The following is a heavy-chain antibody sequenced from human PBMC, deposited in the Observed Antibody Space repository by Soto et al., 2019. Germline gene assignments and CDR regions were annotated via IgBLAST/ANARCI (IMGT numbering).Heavy chain of an antibody. CDR2: IHYSARTST. Sequence: PSETLSLTCAVSGGPISSGDYYWTWILQPPGKGLEWIAYIHYSARTSTYYNPSLKSRLTISADTSKNQFSLTLRSVTATDTAVYYCARDRFGPTARGPYGRDGWGKGNTVIVSS. CDR3: ARDRFGPTARGPYGRDG. J-gene: IGHJ6*04. V-gene: IGHV4-30-4*01. D-gene: IGHD3-10*01. CDR1: GGPISSGDYY.